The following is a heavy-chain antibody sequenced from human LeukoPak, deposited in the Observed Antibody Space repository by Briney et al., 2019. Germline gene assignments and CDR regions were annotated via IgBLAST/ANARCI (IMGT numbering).Heavy chain of an antibody. CDR2: IIPIFGTA. V-gene: IGHV1-69*13. D-gene: IGHD6-6*01. CDR1: GGTFSSYA. CDR3: ARDSSPSGGYYYYMDV. Sequence: SVKVSCKGSGGTFSSYAISWVRQAPGQGLEWMGGIIPIFGTANYAQKFQGRVTITADESTSTAYMELSSLRSEDTAVYYCARDSSPSGGYYYYMDVWGKGTTVTVSS. J-gene: IGHJ6*03.